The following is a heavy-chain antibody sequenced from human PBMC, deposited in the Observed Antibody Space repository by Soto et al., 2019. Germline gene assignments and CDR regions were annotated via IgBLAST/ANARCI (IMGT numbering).Heavy chain of an antibody. V-gene: IGHV4-39*01. D-gene: IGHD2-2*01. CDR3: GRQPGHCDRTTCFGYYTVDV. Sequence: QLQLQESGPRLVKPSETLSLTCSVSGGSISSSTNSWGWIRQPPGKGLEWIGTIYFGATKHYNPSLEVRLAISADPPDNQLSMRLSSVTAADTAVYYCGRQPGHCDRTTCFGYYTVDVWGQGTTVTVS. CDR2: IYFGATK. J-gene: IGHJ6*02. CDR1: GGSISSSTNS.